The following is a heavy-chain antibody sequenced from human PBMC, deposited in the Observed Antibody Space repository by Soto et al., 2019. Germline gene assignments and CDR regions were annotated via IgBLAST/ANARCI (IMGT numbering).Heavy chain of an antibody. V-gene: IGHV4-59*01. J-gene: IGHJ3*02. CDR3: ARDHHIYYYDSSGYPLDAFDI. CDR2: LYYSGST. CDR1: GGSISSSY. D-gene: IGHD3-22*01. Sequence: SGTLYLPRTVSGGSISSSYWGWVGQPPGKGLEWIGCLYYSGSTYYNPSLKSRVTISVDTSQNQFSLKLSSVTAADTALYYCARDHHIYYYDSSGYPLDAFDIWGQGTMVT.